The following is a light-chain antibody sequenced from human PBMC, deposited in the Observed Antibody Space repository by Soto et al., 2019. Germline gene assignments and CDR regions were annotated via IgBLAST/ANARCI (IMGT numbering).Light chain of an antibody. CDR3: QTWGTGIVV. CDR1: SGHRTYA. Sequence: QPVLTQSPSASATLGASVKLTCTLSSGHRTYAITWHQQQPEKGPRYLMKLNSDGSHTKGDGIPDRFTGSSSGAERYLTISRLQYDDEADYYCQTWGTGIVVFGGGTKLTVL. J-gene: IGLJ3*02. CDR2: LNSDGSH. V-gene: IGLV4-69*01.